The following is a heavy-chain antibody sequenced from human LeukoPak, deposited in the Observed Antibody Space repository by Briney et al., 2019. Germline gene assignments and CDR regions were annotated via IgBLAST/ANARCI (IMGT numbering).Heavy chain of an antibody. V-gene: IGHV1-18*01. CDR2: ISAYNGNT. Sequence: GASVKVSCKASGYTFTSYDINWVRQAPGQGLEWMGWISAYNGNTKYAQKLQGRATMTTDTSTSTAYMELRSLRSDDTAVYYCARDRSEFGDYGGYWGQGTLVTVSS. D-gene: IGHD4-17*01. CDR3: ARDRSEFGDYGGY. J-gene: IGHJ4*02. CDR1: GYTFTSYD.